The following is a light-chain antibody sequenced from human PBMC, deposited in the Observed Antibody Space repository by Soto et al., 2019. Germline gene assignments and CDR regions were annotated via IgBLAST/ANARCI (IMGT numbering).Light chain of an antibody. CDR2: DVS. Sequence: QSALTQPASVSGSPGQSISISCTGTSSDVGGYNYVSWYQQHPGKAPKLMIYDVSNRPSGVSDRFSGSKSGNTASLTISGLQAEDEADYYCSSYCRSYTSSVTLEFGGGTKLTVL. V-gene: IGLV2-14*01. CDR1: SSDVGGYNY. CDR3: SSYCRSYTSSVTLE. J-gene: IGLJ2*01.